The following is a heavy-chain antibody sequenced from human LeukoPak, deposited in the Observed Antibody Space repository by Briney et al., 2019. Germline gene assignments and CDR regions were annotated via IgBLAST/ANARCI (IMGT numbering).Heavy chain of an antibody. CDR1: GFNVSTTY. Sequence: GGSLRLSCAASGFNVSTTYMSWVRQAPGKGLEWVSVIYSGGSTYYADSVKGRFTISRDNSKNTLYPQMNSLRAEDTAVYYCARDVGWFGELAGYWGQGILVTVSS. V-gene: IGHV3-66*01. D-gene: IGHD3-10*01. CDR3: ARDVGWFGELAGY. CDR2: IYSGGST. J-gene: IGHJ4*02.